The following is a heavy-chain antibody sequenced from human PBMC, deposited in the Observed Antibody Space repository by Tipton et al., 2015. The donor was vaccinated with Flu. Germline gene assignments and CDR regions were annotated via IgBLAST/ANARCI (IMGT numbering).Heavy chain of an antibody. CDR3: ARGDGYNFDY. Sequence: LRLSCTVSGGSISGTRYTWDWIRQPPGKGLEWIGGVYSSGSTSYNPSLKSRVTISVDTPKNQFSLKLSSVTAADTAMYYCARGDGYNFDYWGQGTLVTVSS. J-gene: IGHJ4*02. CDR1: GGSISGTRYT. V-gene: IGHV4-39*07. D-gene: IGHD5-24*01. CDR2: VYSSGST.